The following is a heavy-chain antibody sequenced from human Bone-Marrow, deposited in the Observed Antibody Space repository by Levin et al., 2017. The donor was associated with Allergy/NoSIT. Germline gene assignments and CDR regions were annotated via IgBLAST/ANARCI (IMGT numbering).Heavy chain of an antibody. CDR2: ISPNNGDT. Sequence: ASVKVSCKASGYIFSDYFLYWMRQVPGHGLEWMGRISPNNGDTNYAEKFQGRVTMTRDTSSNTAYMELNSLTSDDTAVYYCAGAACASTWCSTYFDYWGRGTLITVAS. V-gene: IGHV1-2*06. CDR3: AGAACASTWCSTYFDY. D-gene: IGHD6-13*01. CDR1: GYIFSDYF. J-gene: IGHJ4*02.